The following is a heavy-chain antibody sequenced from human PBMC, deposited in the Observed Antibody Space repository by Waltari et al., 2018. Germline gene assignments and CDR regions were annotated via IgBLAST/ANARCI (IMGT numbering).Heavy chain of an antibody. V-gene: IGHV3-7*01. CDR2: IKQDGSEK. J-gene: IGHJ4*02. D-gene: IGHD6-6*01. Sequence: EVQLVESGGGLVQPGGSLRLSCASSGFTFSSYWMSWVRQAPGKGLEWVSNIKQDGSEKYYVDSVKGRFTISRDNAKNSRYLQMNSLRAEDTAVYYCARMMGIAARPVDYWGQGTLVTVSS. CDR1: GFTFSSYW. CDR3: ARMMGIAARPVDY.